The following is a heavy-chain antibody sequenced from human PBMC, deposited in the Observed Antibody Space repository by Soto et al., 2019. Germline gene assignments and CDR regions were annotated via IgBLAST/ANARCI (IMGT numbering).Heavy chain of an antibody. CDR2: INPNSGGT. CDR1: GYTFTAYY. D-gene: IGHD2-21*01. CDR3: ARANSIRPYYYNMDV. J-gene: IGHJ6*02. V-gene: IGHV1-2*04. Sequence: QVQLVQSGAEVEKPGASVKVSCKASGYTFTAYYIHWVRQARGQGVEWLGWINPNSGGTYYSQKFQAWITLTRDTSISTAYMELTRLRSDDTAVYYCARANSIRPYYYNMDVWGQGTTVTVSS.